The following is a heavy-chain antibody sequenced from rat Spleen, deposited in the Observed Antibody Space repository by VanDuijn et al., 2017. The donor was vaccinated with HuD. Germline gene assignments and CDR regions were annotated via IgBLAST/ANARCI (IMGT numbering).Heavy chain of an antibody. D-gene: IGHD1-1*01. V-gene: IGHV5-29*01. Sequence: EVQLVESGGTLVQPGGSLKLSCTASGFTLSKFGMAWVCQAPTKGLEWVASIKYEDFTPYYGESVMGRFTISRDDGESTLYLQMNSLRSEDTATYYCTIYYSGYFDYWGPGTMVTVSS. CDR1: GFTLSKFG. CDR2: IKYEDFTP. J-gene: IGHJ1*01. CDR3: TIYYSGYFDY.